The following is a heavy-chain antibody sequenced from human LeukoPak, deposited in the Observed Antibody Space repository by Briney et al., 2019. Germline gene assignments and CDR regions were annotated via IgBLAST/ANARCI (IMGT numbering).Heavy chain of an antibody. D-gene: IGHD3-3*01. CDR3: AKDRAIFGVVIVFWFYP. Sequence: PGGSLRLSCAASGFTFSSYGLHGVRQAPGKGREGVAFIRYDGSNTYYAHTVQGRFTISRDKSKSTLYMQLNSLRAEDTAVYYCAKDRAIFGVVIVFWFYPWGQGTLVTVSS. CDR1: GFTFSSYG. CDR2: IRYDGSNT. V-gene: IGHV3-30*02. J-gene: IGHJ5*02.